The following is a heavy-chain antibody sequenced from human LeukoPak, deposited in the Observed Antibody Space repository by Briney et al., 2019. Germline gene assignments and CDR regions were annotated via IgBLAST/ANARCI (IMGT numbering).Heavy chain of an antibody. V-gene: IGHV4-30-2*01. J-gene: IGHJ5*02. CDR3: ARVGSVWNAVRYNWFDP. CDR2: IFQSGST. D-gene: IGHD1-1*01. Sequence: PSQTLSLTCAVSGGSISSGDYSWSWIRQPHGKGLEWIGYIFQSGSTYYNPSLKSRVTISVDRSKNQFSLKLSSVTAADTAVYYCARVGSVWNAVRYNWFDPWGQGTLVTVSS. CDR1: GGSISSGDYS.